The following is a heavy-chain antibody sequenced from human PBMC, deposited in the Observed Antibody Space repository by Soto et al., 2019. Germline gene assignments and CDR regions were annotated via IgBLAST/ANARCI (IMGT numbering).Heavy chain of an antibody. Sequence: SVKVSCKTSGYTFSDHYTHWVRQAPGQGLEWMGWINPNSGGTGYAEKFQGRVTITRDTYISTAYMELNRLNSDDTAVYYCVRGGPVAGPTSSEAYHPFDFWGQGTLVTVSS. V-gene: IGHV1-2*02. CDR1: GYTFSDHY. D-gene: IGHD6-19*01. J-gene: IGHJ4*02. CDR3: VRGGPVAGPTSSEAYHPFDF. CDR2: INPNSGGT.